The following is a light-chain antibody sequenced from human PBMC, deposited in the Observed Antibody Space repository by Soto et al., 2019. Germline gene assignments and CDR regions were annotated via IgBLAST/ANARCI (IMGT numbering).Light chain of an antibody. J-gene: IGLJ2*01. CDR1: SSNIGAGYD. V-gene: IGLV1-40*01. Sequence: QPVLMQPPSLSGAPGQRVTISCTGSSSNIGAGYDVHWYQQLPGTAPKLLIYGNTNRPSGVPDRFSGSKSGTSASLAITGLQAEDEADYYCQSYDSSLSGWGVFGGGTKLTVL. CDR2: GNT. CDR3: QSYDSSLSGWGV.